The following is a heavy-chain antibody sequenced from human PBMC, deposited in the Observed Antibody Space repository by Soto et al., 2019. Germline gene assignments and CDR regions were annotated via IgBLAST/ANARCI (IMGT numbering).Heavy chain of an antibody. D-gene: IGHD3-9*01. CDR3: ARGIFYAFDI. V-gene: IGHV4-4*02. J-gene: IGHJ3*02. CDR1: GVSLSNPNW. CDR2: IDHSGST. Sequence: QVQLQESGPGLVKPSGTLSLTCAVSGVSLSNPNWWAWVRQAPGKGLGWIGEIDHSGSTNYNPSLNSRVTISLDRAKNLFCLEVSAVAAADTAVYYCARGIFYAFDIWGQGTMVTVSS.